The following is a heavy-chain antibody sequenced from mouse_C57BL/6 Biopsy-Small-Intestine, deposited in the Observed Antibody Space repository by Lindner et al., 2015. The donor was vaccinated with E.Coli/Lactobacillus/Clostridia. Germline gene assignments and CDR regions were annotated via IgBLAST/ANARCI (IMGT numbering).Heavy chain of an antibody. V-gene: IGHV1-34*02. CDR3: ARRENYYYFAY. CDR2: IYPYNGNT. D-gene: IGHD1-1*01. Sequence: VQLQESGPELVKPGDSVKMSCKVSGYTFTDYNMDWLKQSHGKSLEWIGYIYPYNGNTNYNQKFKDKATLTVDKSSSTAYMELHSLTSEDSAVYYCARRENYYYFAYWGQGSTLTVSS. CDR1: GYTFTDYN. J-gene: IGHJ2*01.